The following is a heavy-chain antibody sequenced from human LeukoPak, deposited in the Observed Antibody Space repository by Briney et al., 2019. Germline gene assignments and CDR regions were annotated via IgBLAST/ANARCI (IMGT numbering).Heavy chain of an antibody. V-gene: IGHV3-30*02. CDR2: IRYDGSNK. J-gene: IGHJ4*02. CDR1: GFTFSSYC. D-gene: IGHD2-2*01. CDR3: AKARPPGDFDY. Sequence: GGSLRLSCAASGFTFSSYCMHWVRQAPGKGLEWVAVIRYDGSNKYYADSVKGRFTISRDNSKNTLYLQMNSMRAEDTAVYYCAKARPPGDFDYWGRGTLVTVS.